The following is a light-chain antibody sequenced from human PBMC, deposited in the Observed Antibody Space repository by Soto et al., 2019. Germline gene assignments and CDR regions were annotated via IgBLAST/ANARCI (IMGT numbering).Light chain of an antibody. J-gene: IGKJ1*01. CDR1: QSVSSY. Sequence: EIVLTQSPATLSLSPGERATLSCRASQSVSSYLAWYQQKPGQSPRLLIYGASTRATGIPARFSGSASGTEFHLTISSLEAEDFAVYYCQQYGPSPWTFGQGTKVDIK. V-gene: IGKV3-11*01. CDR3: QQYGPSPWT. CDR2: GAS.